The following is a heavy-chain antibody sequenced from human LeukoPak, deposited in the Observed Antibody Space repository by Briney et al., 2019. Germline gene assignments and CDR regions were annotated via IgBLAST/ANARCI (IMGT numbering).Heavy chain of an antibody. J-gene: IGHJ3*02. CDR1: GFTFSSYE. Sequence: GGSLRLSCAASGFTFSSYEMNWVRQAPGKWLEWVSYISSSGSTIIYADSVKGRFTISRDNAKNSLYLQMNSLRAEDTAVYYCARDPSRGSTAGGFDIWGQGTMVTVSS. V-gene: IGHV3-48*03. CDR2: ISSSGSTI. CDR3: ARDPSRGSTAGGFDI. D-gene: IGHD3-10*01.